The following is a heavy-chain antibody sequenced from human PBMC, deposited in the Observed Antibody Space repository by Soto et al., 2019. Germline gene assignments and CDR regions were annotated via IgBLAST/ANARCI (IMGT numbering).Heavy chain of an antibody. CDR2: IYYSGST. D-gene: IGHD2-21*02. Sequence: SETLSLTCTVSGDSISSSYWSWIRQSPGKGLEWIGYIYYSGSTNYNASLKSRVTISVDTSKNQFSLKLSSVTAADTAVYYCARHVRGGGDCYYFDYWGQGTLVTVSS. CDR3: ARHVRGGGDCYYFDY. CDR1: GDSISSSY. V-gene: IGHV4-59*01. J-gene: IGHJ4*02.